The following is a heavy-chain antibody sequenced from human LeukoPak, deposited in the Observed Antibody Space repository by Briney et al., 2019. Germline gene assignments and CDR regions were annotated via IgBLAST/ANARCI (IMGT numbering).Heavy chain of an antibody. CDR3: ARERDYYDSSGYYSGPFDY. J-gene: IGHJ4*02. CDR1: GYTFTNYG. D-gene: IGHD3-22*01. Sequence: ASVKVSCKASGYTFTNYGLSWVRQAPGQGLEWMGWISPYNGNTKYAQNLQGRLTMTADTSTSTAYMELRSLRSDDTAVYYCARERDYYDSSGYYSGPFDYWGQGTLVTVSS. V-gene: IGHV1-18*01. CDR2: ISPYNGNT.